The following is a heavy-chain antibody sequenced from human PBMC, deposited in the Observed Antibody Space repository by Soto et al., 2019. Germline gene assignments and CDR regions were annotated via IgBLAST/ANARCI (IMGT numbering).Heavy chain of an antibody. J-gene: IGHJ6*02. CDR3: ARHWSGYSYGLDYYYYGMDV. V-gene: IGHV6-1*01. CDR1: GDSVSSNSAA. CDR2: TYYRSKWYN. Sequence: SQTLSLTCAISGDSVSSNSAAWNWIRQSPSRGLEWLGRTYYRSKWYNDYAVSVKSRITINPDTSKNQLSLQLNSVTPEDTAVYYCARHWSGYSYGLDYYYYGMDVWGQGTTVTVSS. D-gene: IGHD5-18*01.